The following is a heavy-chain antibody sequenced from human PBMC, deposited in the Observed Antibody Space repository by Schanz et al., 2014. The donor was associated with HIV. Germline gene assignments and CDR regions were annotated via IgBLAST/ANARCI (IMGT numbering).Heavy chain of an antibody. CDR3: ARPVDTAMVPKLAFDY. J-gene: IGHJ4*02. D-gene: IGHD5-18*01. CDR2: ISGSGLST. CDR1: GFRFSSHA. Sequence: EVQLLESGGGLVQPGESLRLSCAVSGFRFSSHAMTWVRQAPGKGLEWVSAISGSGLSTYYADSVKGRFTISRDNAKNSLYLQMNSLRAEDTAVYYCARPVDTAMVPKLAFDYWGQGTLVTVSS. V-gene: IGHV3-23*01.